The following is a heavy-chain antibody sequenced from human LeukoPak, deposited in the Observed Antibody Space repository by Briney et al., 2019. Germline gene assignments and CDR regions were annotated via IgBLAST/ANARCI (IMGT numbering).Heavy chain of an antibody. J-gene: IGHJ4*02. CDR1: GFTFSSYS. CDR2: ISSSSSYI. CDR3: AKDISYDSSGLLDY. Sequence: GGSLRLSCAASGFTFSSYSMNWVRQAPGKGLEWVSSISSSSSYIYYADSVKGRFTISRDNAKNSLYLQMNSLRAEDTAVYYCAKDISYDSSGLLDYWGQGTLVTVSS. V-gene: IGHV3-21*01. D-gene: IGHD3-22*01.